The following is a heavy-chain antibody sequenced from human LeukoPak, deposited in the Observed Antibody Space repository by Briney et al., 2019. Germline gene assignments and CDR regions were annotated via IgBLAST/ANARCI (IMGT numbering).Heavy chain of an antibody. CDR2: VYPDGNT. CDR3: ARLLTTAIRWAWYFDL. Sequence: GGSLRLSCVASGLTVSRNYMSWVRRVPGRGLEWVSVVYPDGNTYYADSAKGRFAISTDISKNTLFLQMDSLRAEDTAVYYCARLLTTAIRWAWYFDLWGRGTLVTVSS. V-gene: IGHV3-66*04. J-gene: IGHJ2*01. D-gene: IGHD4-17*01. CDR1: GLTVSRNY.